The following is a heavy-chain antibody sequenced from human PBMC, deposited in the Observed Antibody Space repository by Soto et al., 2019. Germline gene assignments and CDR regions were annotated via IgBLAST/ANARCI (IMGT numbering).Heavy chain of an antibody. Sequence: SETLSLTCTVSGGSINTFYWSWVRQPAGKGLEWIGRHFSNRSKRMNTTHARRSAMSVDPYKIPISLSLCTGTASDMAVYYCAREGSYSAYNFVHGIPLWYFDFWGQGALVPVS. V-gene: IGHV4-4*07. CDR3: AREGSYSAYNFVHGIPLWYFDF. CDR1: GGSINTFY. CDR2: HFSNRSK. J-gene: IGHJ4*02. D-gene: IGHD5-12*01.